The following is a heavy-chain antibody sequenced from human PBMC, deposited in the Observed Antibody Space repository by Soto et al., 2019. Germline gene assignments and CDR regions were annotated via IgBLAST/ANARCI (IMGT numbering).Heavy chain of an antibody. V-gene: IGHV3-23*01. D-gene: IGHD2-2*01. Sequence: EVQLLESGGGLVQPGGSLRLSCAASGFTFSSYAMNWVRQAPGKGLEWVAGVSASGGGTSYADSVKGRFTISRDNSKDALYLQMNSLRAEDTAVYYCAKSSSRAHYYAMGVWGQGTTVTVFS. J-gene: IGHJ6*02. CDR1: GFTFSSYA. CDR3: AKSSSRAHYYAMGV. CDR2: VSASGGGT.